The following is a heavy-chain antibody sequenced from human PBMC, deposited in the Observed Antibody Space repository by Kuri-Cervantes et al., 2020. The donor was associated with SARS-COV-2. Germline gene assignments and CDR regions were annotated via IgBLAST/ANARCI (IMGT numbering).Heavy chain of an antibody. CDR1: GFTFSSYS. D-gene: IGHD5-12*01. J-gene: IGHJ4*02. Sequence: LSLTCAASGFTFSSYSMNWVRQAPGKGLEWVSSISSSSYIYYADSVKGRFTISRDNAKNSLYLQTNSLRAEDTAVYYCARGISYSGYDLDYWGQGTLVTVSS. CDR3: ARGISYSGYDLDY. V-gene: IGHV3-21*01. CDR2: ISSSSYI.